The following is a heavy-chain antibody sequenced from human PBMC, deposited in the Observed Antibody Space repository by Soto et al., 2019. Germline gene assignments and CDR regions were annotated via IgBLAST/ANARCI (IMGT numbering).Heavy chain of an antibody. J-gene: IGHJ4*02. CDR1: GGSFSGYY. CDR2: INHSGST. Sequence: SETLSLTCAVYGGSFSGYYWSWIRQPPGKGLEWIGEINHSGSTNYNPSLKSRVTISVDTSKNQFSLKLSSVTAADTAVYYCAREFSKSPEAFDYWGQADLVTVYS. V-gene: IGHV4-34*01. CDR3: AREFSKSPEAFDY. D-gene: IGHD6-13*01.